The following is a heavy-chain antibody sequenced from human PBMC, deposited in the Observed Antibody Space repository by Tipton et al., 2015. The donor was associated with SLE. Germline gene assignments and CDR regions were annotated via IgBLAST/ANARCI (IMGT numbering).Heavy chain of an antibody. CDR3: ASRASSGYYSFDY. V-gene: IGHV3-53*04. CDR2: IYSGGST. D-gene: IGHD3-22*01. Sequence: SLRLSCAASGFTVSSNYMSWVRQAPGKGLEWDSVIYSGGSTYYADSVKGRFTISRHNSKNTLYLQMNSLRAEDTAVYYCASRASSGYYSFDYWGQGTLVTVSS. J-gene: IGHJ4*02. CDR1: GFTVSSNY.